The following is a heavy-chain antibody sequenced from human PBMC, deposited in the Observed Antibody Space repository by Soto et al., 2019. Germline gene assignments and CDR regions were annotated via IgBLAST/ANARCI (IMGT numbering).Heavy chain of an antibody. J-gene: IGHJ6*02. CDR2: IKSKTDGGTT. CDR1: GFTFSNAW. D-gene: IGHD2-2*01. V-gene: IGHV3-15*07. Sequence: PGGSLRLSCAASGFTFSNAWMNWVRQAPGKGLEWVGRIKSKTDGGTTDYAAPVKGRFTISRDDSKNTLYLQMNSLKTEDTAVYYCTTDTVIKPYCISASCWVGPSYGMDVWGQGTTVTVSS. CDR3: TTDTVIKPYCISASCWVGPSYGMDV.